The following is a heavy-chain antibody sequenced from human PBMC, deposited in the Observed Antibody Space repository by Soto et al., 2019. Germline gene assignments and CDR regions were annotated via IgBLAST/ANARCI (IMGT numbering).Heavy chain of an antibody. Sequence: EVQLLESGGGLVQPGGSLRLSCAASGFTFSSYAMSWVRQAPGKVLEWVSAISGSGGSTYYADSVKGRFTISRDNSKNTLYLQMNSLRAEDTAVYYCAKDPYDSSGYYYFDYWGQGTLVTVSS. CDR2: ISGSGGST. CDR1: GFTFSSYA. D-gene: IGHD3-22*01. CDR3: AKDPYDSSGYYYFDY. J-gene: IGHJ4*02. V-gene: IGHV3-23*01.